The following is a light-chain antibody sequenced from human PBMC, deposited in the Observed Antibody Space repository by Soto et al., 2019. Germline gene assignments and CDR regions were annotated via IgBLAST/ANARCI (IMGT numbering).Light chain of an antibody. CDR1: SSDVGAYNP. V-gene: IGLV2-14*03. J-gene: IGLJ1*01. CDR3: SSYTSSSTYV. CDR2: DVS. Sequence: QSVLTQPASVSGSPGQSIAISCTGTSSDVGAYNPVSWYQQHPGRAPKLMIHDVSNRPSGVSNRFSGSKSGNTASLTISGLQAEDEADYYCSSYTSSSTYVFGTGTKVTVL.